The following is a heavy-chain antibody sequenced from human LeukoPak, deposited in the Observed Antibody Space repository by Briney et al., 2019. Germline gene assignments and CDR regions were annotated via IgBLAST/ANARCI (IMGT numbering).Heavy chain of an antibody. V-gene: IGHV3-9*01. CDR3: AKGGGGSYYYYFDY. CDR2: ISWNSGSI. J-gene: IGHJ4*02. D-gene: IGHD1-26*01. CDR1: GFTFSSYA. Sequence: GGSLRLSCAASGFTFSSYAMHWVRQAPGKGLEWVSGISWNSGSIGYADSVKGRFTISRDNAKNSLYLQMNSLRAEDTALYYCAKGGGGSYYYYFDYWGQGTLVTVSS.